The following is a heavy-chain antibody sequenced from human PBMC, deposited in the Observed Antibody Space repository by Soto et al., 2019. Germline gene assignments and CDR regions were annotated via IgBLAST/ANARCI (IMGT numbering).Heavy chain of an antibody. CDR2: IYYSGST. V-gene: IGHV4-39*01. Sequence: SETLSLTCTVSDGSISSSSYYWGWIRQPPGKGLEWIGSIYYSGSTYYNPSLKSRVTISVDTSKNQSSLKLSSVTPADTAVYYCASHMEWAMTRAGWFDPWGQGTLVTVSS. J-gene: IGHJ5*02. CDR3: ASHMEWAMTRAGWFDP. D-gene: IGHD3-3*01. CDR1: DGSISSSSYY.